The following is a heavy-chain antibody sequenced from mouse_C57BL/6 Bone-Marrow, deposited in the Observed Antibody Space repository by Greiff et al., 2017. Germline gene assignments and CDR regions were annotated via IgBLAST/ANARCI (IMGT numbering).Heavy chain of an antibody. CDR1: GYTFTSYW. J-gene: IGHJ3*01. CDR2: IDPSDSYT. Sequence: QVQLQQPGAELVMPGASVKLSCKASGYTFTSYWMHWVKQRPGQGLEWIGEIDPSDSYTNYNQKLKGKSTLTVDKSSSTAYMQLSSLTSAVSAVYYCASSYYGWFAYWGQGTLVTVSA. D-gene: IGHD1-1*01. CDR3: ASSYYGWFAY. V-gene: IGHV1-69*01.